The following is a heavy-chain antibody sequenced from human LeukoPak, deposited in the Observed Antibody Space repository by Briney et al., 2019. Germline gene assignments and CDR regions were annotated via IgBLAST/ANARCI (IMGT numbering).Heavy chain of an antibody. CDR1: GYTFTDYY. CDR2: INPNSGGT. D-gene: IGHD5-12*01. J-gene: IGHJ4*02. CDR3: ASHSGGYAY. V-gene: IGHV1-2*02. Sequence: ASVKVSCKASGYTFTDYYMHWVRQAPGQGLEWMGWINPNSGGTYYAQKFQGRVTMTRDTSISTAYMELSTMRSDDTAVYYCASHSGGYAYWGQGTLVTVSS.